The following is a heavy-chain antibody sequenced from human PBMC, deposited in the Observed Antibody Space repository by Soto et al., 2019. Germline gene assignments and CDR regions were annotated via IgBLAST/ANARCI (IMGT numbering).Heavy chain of an antibody. Sequence: ASVKVSCKASGYTFTGYYMHWVRQAPGQGLERMGWINPNSGGTNYAQKFQGWVTMTRDTSISTAYMELSRLRSDDTAVYYCAVSYSSSWYNIDYWGQGTLVTVSS. D-gene: IGHD6-13*01. CDR2: INPNSGGT. CDR3: AVSYSSSWYNIDY. CDR1: GYTFTGYY. J-gene: IGHJ4*02. V-gene: IGHV1-2*04.